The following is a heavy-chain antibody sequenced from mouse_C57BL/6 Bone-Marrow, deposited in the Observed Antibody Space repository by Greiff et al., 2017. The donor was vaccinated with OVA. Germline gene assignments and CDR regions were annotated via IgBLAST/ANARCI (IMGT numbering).Heavy chain of an antibody. CDR3: ARAITTVSDY. CDR1: GYTFTSYG. J-gene: IGHJ2*01. Sequence: VKLVESGAELARPGASVKLSCKASGYTFTSYGISWVKQRTGQGLEWIGEIYPRSGNTYYNEKFKGKATLTADKSSSTAYMELRSLTSEDSAVYFCARAITTVSDYWGQGTTLTVSS. D-gene: IGHD1-1*01. V-gene: IGHV1-81*01. CDR2: IYPRSGNT.